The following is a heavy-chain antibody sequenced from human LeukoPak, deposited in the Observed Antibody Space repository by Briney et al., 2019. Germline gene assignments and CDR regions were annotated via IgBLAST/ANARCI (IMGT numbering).Heavy chain of an antibody. Sequence: GGSLRLSCAASGFSFDDYGMSWVRQAPGKGLEWVSGINWNGGRTGYVDSVKGRFTISRDNAKNSLYLQMNSLRAEDTAVYYCARARYSSSWPLPLPVNWGQGTLVTVSS. J-gene: IGHJ1*01. CDR1: GFSFDDYG. CDR3: ARARYSSSWPLPLPVN. CDR2: INWNGGRT. D-gene: IGHD6-13*01. V-gene: IGHV3-20*04.